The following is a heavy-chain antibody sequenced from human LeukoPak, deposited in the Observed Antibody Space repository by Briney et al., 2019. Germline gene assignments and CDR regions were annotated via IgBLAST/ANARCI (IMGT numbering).Heavy chain of an antibody. J-gene: IGHJ4*02. CDR2: INPGSGDT. V-gene: IGHV1-2*06. Sequence: ASVKVSCKAAGYTFGGYFVHWVRQAPGQGLEWMGRINPGSGDTEFAQKFQGRVTMTRDTSVSTAYMEVSGLTSDDTAIYYCARDLSSTPNWELDHWGQGTLVTVSS. D-gene: IGHD1-1*01. CDR3: ARDLSSTPNWELDH. CDR1: GYTFGGYF.